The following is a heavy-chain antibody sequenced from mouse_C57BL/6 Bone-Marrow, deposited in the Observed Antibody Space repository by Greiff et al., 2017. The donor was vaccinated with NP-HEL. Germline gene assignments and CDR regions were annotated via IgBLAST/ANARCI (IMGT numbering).Heavy chain of an antibody. J-gene: IGHJ3*01. CDR3: ARSYLWFAY. CDR2: INPSSGYT. CDR1: GYTFTSYT. V-gene: IGHV1-4*01. Sequence: VQRVESGAELARPGASVKMSCKASGYTFTSYTMHWVKQRPGQGLEWIGYINPSSGYTKYNQKFKDKATLTADKSSSTAYMQLSSLTSEDSAVYYCARSYLWFAYWGQGTLVTVSA.